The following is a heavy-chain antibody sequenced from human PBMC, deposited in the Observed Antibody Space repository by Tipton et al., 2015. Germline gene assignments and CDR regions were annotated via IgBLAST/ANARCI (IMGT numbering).Heavy chain of an antibody. J-gene: IGHJ3*02. D-gene: IGHD1-26*01. CDR3: ARGRKWVTGAFDI. CDR2: FYYSGIT. V-gene: IGHV4-61*01. CDR1: GGSISSSTYY. Sequence: TLSLTCTVSGGSISSSTYYWSWIRQPPGKGLEWIGFFYYSGITNYNPSLKSRVTISVDTSKNQFSLNLTSVTAADTAVYYCARGRKWVTGAFDIWGQGTVVTVSS.